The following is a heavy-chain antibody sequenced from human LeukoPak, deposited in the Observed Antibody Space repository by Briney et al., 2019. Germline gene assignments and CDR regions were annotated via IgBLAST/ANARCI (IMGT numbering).Heavy chain of an antibody. CDR2: ISSSSSYI. CDR3: ARDGGYYYFDY. CDR1: GFTFSSYS. Sequence: GGSLTLSCAASGFTFSSYSMNWVRQAPGKGLEWVSSISSSSSYIYYADSVKGRFTISRDNAKNSLYLQMNSLRAEDTAVYYCARDGGYYYFDYWGQGTLVTVSS. D-gene: IGHD3-22*01. J-gene: IGHJ4*02. V-gene: IGHV3-21*01.